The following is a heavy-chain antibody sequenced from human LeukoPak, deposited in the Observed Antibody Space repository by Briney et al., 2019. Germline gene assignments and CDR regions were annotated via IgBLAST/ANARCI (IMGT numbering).Heavy chain of an antibody. CDR3: AKDDSGSYYPYYYYMDV. CDR2: ISGSGGRT. V-gene: IGHV3-23*01. CDR1: GFTFSNYG. Sequence: VGTLRLSCAVSGFTFSNYGMSWVRQAPGKGLEWVSTISGSGGRTYYADSVKGRFTISRDNSKNTLYLQMNSLRAEDTAVYYCAKDDSGSYYPYYYYMDVWGKGTTVTISS. J-gene: IGHJ6*03. D-gene: IGHD1-26*01.